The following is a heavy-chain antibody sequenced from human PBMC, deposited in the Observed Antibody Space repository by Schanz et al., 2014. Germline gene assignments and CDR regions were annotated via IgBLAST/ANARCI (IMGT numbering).Heavy chain of an antibody. J-gene: IGHJ4*02. CDR3: ARRNFYDKSAAFDY. Sequence: EVQLLESGGGLVQPGGSLRLSCAASGFTFSTYWMHWVRQAPGKGLEWVGHSRNKGHSYTSEYAASVKGRFTISRDESESSLYLQMDSLKTEDTAVYYCARRNFYDKSAAFDYWGQGSLVTVSS. V-gene: IGHV3-72*01. CDR2: SRNKGHSYTS. D-gene: IGHD3-9*01. CDR1: GFTFSTYW.